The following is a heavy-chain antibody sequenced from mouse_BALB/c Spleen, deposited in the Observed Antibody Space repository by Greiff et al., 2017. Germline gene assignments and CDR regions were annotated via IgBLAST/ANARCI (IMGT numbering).Heavy chain of an antibody. Sequence: QVQLKESGPGLVAPSQSLSITCTVSGFSLTSYDISWIRQPPGKGLEWLGVIWTGGGTNYNSAFMSRLSISKDNSKSQVFLKMNSLQTDDTAIYYCVRAQRGVYGYDGGDYFDYWGQGTTLTVSS. V-gene: IGHV2-9-2*01. D-gene: IGHD2-2*01. CDR1: GFSLTSYD. CDR3: VRAQRGVYGYDGGDYFDY. J-gene: IGHJ2*01. CDR2: IWTGGGT.